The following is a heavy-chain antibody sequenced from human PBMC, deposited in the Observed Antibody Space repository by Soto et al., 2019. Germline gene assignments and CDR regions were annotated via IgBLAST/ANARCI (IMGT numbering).Heavy chain of an antibody. CDR1: GFTFSSYA. CDR2: ISGSGGST. V-gene: IGHV3-23*01. J-gene: IGHJ3*02. D-gene: IGHD5-12*01. Sequence: HPGGSLRLSCAASGFTFSSYAMSWVRQAPGKGLEWVSAISGSGGSTYYADSVKGRFTISRDNSKNTLYLQMNSLRAEDTAVYYCAKVINSKVGYAYDAFDIWGQGTMVTVSS. CDR3: AKVINSKVGYAYDAFDI.